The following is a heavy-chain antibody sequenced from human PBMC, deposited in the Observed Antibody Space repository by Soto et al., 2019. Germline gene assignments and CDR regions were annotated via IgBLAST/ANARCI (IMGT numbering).Heavy chain of an antibody. CDR3: ARSIVVVTALDY. D-gene: IGHD2-21*02. CDR1: GGTFSSYA. V-gene: IGHV1-69*13. CDR2: IIPIFGTA. J-gene: IGHJ4*02. Sequence: SVKVSCKASGGTFSSYAISWVRQAPGQGLEWMGGIIPIFGTANYAQKFQGRVTITADESTSTAYMELSSLRSEDTAVYYCARSIVVVTALDYWGQGTLVTGSS.